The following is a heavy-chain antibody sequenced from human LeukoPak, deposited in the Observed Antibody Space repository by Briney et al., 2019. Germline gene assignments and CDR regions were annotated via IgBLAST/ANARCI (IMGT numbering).Heavy chain of an antibody. Sequence: GGSLRLSCAASGFTFSNYDMIWVRQAPGKGLEWVSSIRATGAGGNTYSADSVKGRFTTSRDDSKSTLFLQMDSLTAEDTAVYYCTRNGGGLGYWGQGALVTVSS. CDR2: IRATGAGGNT. D-gene: IGHD3-16*01. CDR1: GFTFSNYD. CDR3: TRNGGGLGY. J-gene: IGHJ4*02. V-gene: IGHV3-23*01.